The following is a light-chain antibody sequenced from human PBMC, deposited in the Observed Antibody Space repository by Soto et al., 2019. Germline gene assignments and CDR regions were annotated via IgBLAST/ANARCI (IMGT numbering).Light chain of an antibody. J-gene: IGKJ1*01. CDR1: QTISSW. V-gene: IGKV1-5*03. Sequence: DIQMTQSPSTLSGSVGDIFTIDGGASQTISSWLDWYQQKPGKAPKLLIYKASTLQSGVPSRFSGSGSGTEFTLTISSLQPDDFATYYCQHYNSYSEAFGQGTKVDIK. CDR2: KAS. CDR3: QHYNSYSEA.